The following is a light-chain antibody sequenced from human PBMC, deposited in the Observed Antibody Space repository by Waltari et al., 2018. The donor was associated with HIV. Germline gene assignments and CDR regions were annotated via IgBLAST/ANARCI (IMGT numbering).Light chain of an antibody. Sequence: DIQLTQSLSSLSASLGDRVPITCRASHAIDEPLIWYHQRRGRAPKLLIYDVSHRDIGVPSRFTGSGSGTHFTLTINSLQPEDFATYYCQQYAHIPPVTFGQGTRLDNK. CDR3: QQYAHIPPVT. J-gene: IGKJ5*01. V-gene: IGKV1-33*01. CDR1: HAIDEP. CDR2: DVS.